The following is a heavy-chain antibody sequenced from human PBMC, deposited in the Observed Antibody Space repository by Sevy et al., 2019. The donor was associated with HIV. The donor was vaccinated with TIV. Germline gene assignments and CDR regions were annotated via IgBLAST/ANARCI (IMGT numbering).Heavy chain of an antibody. CDR1: GYIFTNFY. Sequence: ASVKVSCKASGYIFTNFYIYWVRQAPGEGLEWMGWINPNSGGTSYAQNFQGRVTMTRDTSITTAYMDLSRLRSDDTAVYYCARMAHGVPLWPPFDYWGQGTLVTVSS. D-gene: IGHD3-10*01. V-gene: IGHV1-2*02. CDR3: ARMAHGVPLWPPFDY. CDR2: INPNSGGT. J-gene: IGHJ4*02.